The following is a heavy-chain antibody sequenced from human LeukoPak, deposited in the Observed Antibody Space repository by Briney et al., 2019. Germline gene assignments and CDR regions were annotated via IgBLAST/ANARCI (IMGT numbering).Heavy chain of an antibody. J-gene: IGHJ5*02. V-gene: IGHV4-34*01. Sequence: SETLSLTCAVYGGSFSGYYWSWIRQPPGKGLDWIGEINHSGSTNYNPSLKSRVTISVDTSKNQFSLKLSSVTAADTAVYYCARQRRRVWFGDENWFDPWGQGTLVTVSS. CDR1: GGSFSGYY. CDR3: ARQRRRVWFGDENWFDP. D-gene: IGHD3-10*01. CDR2: INHSGST.